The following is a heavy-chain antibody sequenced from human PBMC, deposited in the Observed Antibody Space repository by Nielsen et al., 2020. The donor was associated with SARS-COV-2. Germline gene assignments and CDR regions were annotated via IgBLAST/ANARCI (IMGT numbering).Heavy chain of an antibody. Sequence: SGPTLVKPTQTLTLTCSFSGFSLTTSKMCVSWIRQLPGKALEWLALIDWDDETLYSTSLKTRLTISKDTSKSQVVLTMTNMDPVDTATYYCARTSATGYSDFWGQGALVTVS. J-gene: IGHJ4*02. CDR3: ARTSATGYSDF. V-gene: IGHV2-70*01. D-gene: IGHD5-12*01. CDR2: IDWDDET. CDR1: GFSLTTSKMC.